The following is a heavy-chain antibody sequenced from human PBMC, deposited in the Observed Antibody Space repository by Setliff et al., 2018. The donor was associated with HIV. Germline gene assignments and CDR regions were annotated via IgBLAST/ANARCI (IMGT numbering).Heavy chain of an antibody. CDR3: ARANPPSSSSYFDY. J-gene: IGHJ4*02. CDR1: GYTFTDNY. D-gene: IGHD6-13*01. CDR2: INSASGGT. V-gene: IGHV1-2*02. Sequence: ASVKVSCKASGYTFTDNYIHWVRQAPGQGLEWMAWINSASGGTNYAQNFQGRVTVTRDTSINTVYLEVNGLKSDDTAVYYCARANPPSSSSYFDYWGRGTLVTVSS.